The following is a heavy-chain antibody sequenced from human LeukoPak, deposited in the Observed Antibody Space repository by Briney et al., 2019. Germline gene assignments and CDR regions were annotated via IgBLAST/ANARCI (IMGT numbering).Heavy chain of an antibody. V-gene: IGHV4-34*01. CDR1: GGSFSGYY. D-gene: IGHD3-22*01. J-gene: IGHJ6*03. CDR3: ARGRQEISMILVVMTGVSYYLDV. Sequence: SETLSLTCAVYGGSFSGYYWTWIRQSPGKGLEWIGEINPSGSTYYNPSLKSRLTISRDSSKNQFSLRLSSVTAADTAVYYCARGRQEISMILVVMTGVSYYLDVWGIGTTVTVS. CDR2: INPSGST.